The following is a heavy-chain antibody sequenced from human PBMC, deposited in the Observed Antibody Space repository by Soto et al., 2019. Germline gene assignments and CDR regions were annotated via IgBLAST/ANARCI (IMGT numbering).Heavy chain of an antibody. CDR3: ARGGPASADYYYGMDV. V-gene: IGHV1-18*01. Sequence: QVQLVQSGAEVRRPGASVKVSCKASGYTFSNDGINWVRQAPGQGLEWMGWISAYNGNTEYAQNFQGRVTMTTDTSKSTAYMELRSLRSADTAVYSCARGGPASADYYYGMDVWGLGTTVTVSS. CDR1: GYTFSNDG. D-gene: IGHD3-10*01. J-gene: IGHJ6*02. CDR2: ISAYNGNT.